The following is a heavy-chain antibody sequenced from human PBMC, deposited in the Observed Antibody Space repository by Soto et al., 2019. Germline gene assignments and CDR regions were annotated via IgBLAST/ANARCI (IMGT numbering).Heavy chain of an antibody. CDR3: ARTPRCLEWPDYFDY. V-gene: IGHV3-33*01. CDR1: GFTFSSYG. J-gene: IGHJ4*02. Sequence: GGSLRLSCAASGFTFSSYGMHWVRQAPGKGLEWVAVIWYDGSNKYYVDSVKGRFTISRDNSKNTLYLQMNSLRAEDTAVYYCARTPRCLEWPDYFDYWGQGPLVTVPS. D-gene: IGHD3-3*01. CDR2: IWYDGSNK.